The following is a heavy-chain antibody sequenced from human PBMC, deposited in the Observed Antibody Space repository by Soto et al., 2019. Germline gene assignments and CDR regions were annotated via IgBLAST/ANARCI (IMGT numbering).Heavy chain of an antibody. J-gene: IGHJ6*02. CDR1: GFTFSNYA. V-gene: IGHV3-30*04. CDR2: MSYDGTNK. D-gene: IGHD3-10*01. Sequence: QVQLVESGGGVVQPGRSLRLSCAASGFTFSNYAMHWVRQAPGKRLEWGAVMSYDGTNKYYADSVKGRFTISRDNSKATLYLQMNSLRGEDTAVYYCARDSDSGTYYHYDVDVWGQGTTVTVSS. CDR3: ARDSDSGTYYHYDVDV.